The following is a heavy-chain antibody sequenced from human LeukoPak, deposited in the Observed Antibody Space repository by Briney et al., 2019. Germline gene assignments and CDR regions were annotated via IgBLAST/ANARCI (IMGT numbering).Heavy chain of an antibody. CDR1: GFPFSTYS. J-gene: IGHJ5*02. D-gene: IGHD6-25*01. CDR2: ISGSGGST. V-gene: IGHV3-23*01. CDR3: AKGGYPEDWFDP. Sequence: GGSLRLSCAASGFPFSTYSMNWVRQAPGKGLEWVSAISGSGGSTYYADSVKGRFTISRDNSKNTLYLQMNSLRAEDTAVYYCAKGGYPEDWFDPWGQGTLVTVSS.